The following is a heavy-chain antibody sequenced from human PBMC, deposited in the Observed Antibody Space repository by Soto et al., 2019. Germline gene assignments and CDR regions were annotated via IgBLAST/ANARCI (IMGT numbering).Heavy chain of an antibody. V-gene: IGHV4-61*01. Sequence: QVQLQESGPGLVKPSETLSLTCTVSGGSVSSIIYYWTWIRQPPGKGLEWIGYIFYSGNTNYNPSLKSRLTISVDTSKNQFSLKLSSVTAADTAIYYCARLRVNYDREVDPWGQGTLVTVSS. J-gene: IGHJ5*02. CDR1: GGSVSSIIYY. CDR3: ARLRVNYDREVDP. CDR2: IFYSGNT. D-gene: IGHD3-22*01.